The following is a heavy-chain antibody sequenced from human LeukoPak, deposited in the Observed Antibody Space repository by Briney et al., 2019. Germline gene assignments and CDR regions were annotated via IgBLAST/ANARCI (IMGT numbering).Heavy chain of an antibody. CDR2: TYYRSKWNH. CDR3: ARNLRPDFDY. CDR1: GDSVSSSSPT. Sequence: SQTLSLTCAISGDSVSSSSPTWSWIRQSPSRGLEWLGRTYYRSKWNHDYAESVKSRITINPDTSKNEFSLQLNSVTPEDTAVYYCARNLRPDFDYWGQATLVTVSS. V-gene: IGHV6-1*01. J-gene: IGHJ4*02.